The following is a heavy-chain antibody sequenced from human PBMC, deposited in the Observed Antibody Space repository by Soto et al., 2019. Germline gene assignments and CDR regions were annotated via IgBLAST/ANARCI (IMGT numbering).Heavy chain of an antibody. CDR3: ARYLQTYYYDSSGTPGLFDI. D-gene: IGHD3-22*01. J-gene: IGHJ3*02. Sequence: ASVKVSWKASGGTFSSYTISWVRQAPGQGLEWMGRIIPILGIANYAQKFQGRVTITADKSTSTAYMELSSLRSEDTAVYYCARYLQTYYYDSSGTPGLFDIWGQGTMVTVSS. CDR2: IIPILGIA. V-gene: IGHV1-69*02. CDR1: GGTFSSYT.